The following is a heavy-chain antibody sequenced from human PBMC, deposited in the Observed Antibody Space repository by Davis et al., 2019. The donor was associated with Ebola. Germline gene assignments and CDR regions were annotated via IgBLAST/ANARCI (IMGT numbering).Heavy chain of an antibody. CDR3: ARPIGADDAFDI. J-gene: IGHJ3*02. Sequence: PSETLSLTCAVSGYSISSGYYWGWIRQPPGKGLEWIGSIYHSGSTYYNPSLKSRVTISVDTSKNQFSLKVSSVTAADTAVYYCARPIGADDAFDIWGQGTMVTVSS. D-gene: IGHD3-16*01. CDR2: IYHSGST. V-gene: IGHV4-38-2*01. CDR1: GYSISSGYY.